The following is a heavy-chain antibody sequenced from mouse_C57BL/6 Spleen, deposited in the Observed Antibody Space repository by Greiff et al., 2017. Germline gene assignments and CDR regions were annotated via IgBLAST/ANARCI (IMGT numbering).Heavy chain of an antibody. V-gene: IGHV14-2*01. CDR3: ARAIVATCGYFDV. J-gene: IGHJ1*03. CDR1: GFNIQDYY. CDR2: IDPEDGVT. D-gene: IGHD1-1*01. Sequence: VQLQQSGAELVKPGASVKLSCTASGFNIQDYYMPWVKQRTEQGLEWIGRIDPEDGVTKSAPKFQGKAPIPADTSSNTPYLQLSSLTSEDTAVYYCARAIVATCGYFDVWGKGTTLTVSS.